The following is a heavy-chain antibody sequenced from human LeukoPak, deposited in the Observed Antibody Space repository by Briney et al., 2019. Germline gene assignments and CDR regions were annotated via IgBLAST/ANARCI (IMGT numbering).Heavy chain of an antibody. J-gene: IGHJ4*02. Sequence: PGGSLRLSCAASGFTFSSYWMGWVRPAPGKGLEWVANIKQDGSEKVYVDSVKGRFTISRDNAMNSLYLEMNSLRAEDAAVYYCTRAYSDHSNYFDHWGQGTLVTVSS. CDR2: IKQDGSEK. V-gene: IGHV3-7*01. CDR1: GFTFSSYW. D-gene: IGHD4-11*01. CDR3: TRAYSDHSNYFDH.